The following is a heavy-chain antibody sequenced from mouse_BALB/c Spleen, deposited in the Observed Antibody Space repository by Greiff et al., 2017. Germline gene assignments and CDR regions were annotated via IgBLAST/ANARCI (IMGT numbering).Heavy chain of an antibody. J-gene: IGHJ1*01. CDR3: ARDYGSSYDWYFDV. CDR1: GFTFSSFG. D-gene: IGHD1-1*01. Sequence: EVKVVESGGGLVQPGGSRKLSCAASGFTFSSFGMHWVRQAPEKGLEWVAYISSGSSTIYYADTVKGRFTISRDNPKNTLFLQMTSLRSEDTAMYYCARDYGSSYDWYFDVWGAGTTVTVSS. V-gene: IGHV5-17*02. CDR2: ISSGSSTI.